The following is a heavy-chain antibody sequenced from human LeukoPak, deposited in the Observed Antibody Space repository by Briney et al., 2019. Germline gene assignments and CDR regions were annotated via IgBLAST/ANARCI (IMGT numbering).Heavy chain of an antibody. D-gene: IGHD3-9*01. J-gene: IGHJ4*02. Sequence: KPGGSLRLSCSASGFTFSSYGIHWVRQAPGKGLEYVSTITSHGGSAYYADSVKGRFTISRDNSKNTLYLQMGSLRAEDMAVYYCARDGLPPIDYDILTGYTYYFDYWGQGTLVTVSS. CDR1: GFTFSSYG. V-gene: IGHV3-64*02. CDR3: ARDGLPPIDYDILTGYTYYFDY. CDR2: ITSHGGSA.